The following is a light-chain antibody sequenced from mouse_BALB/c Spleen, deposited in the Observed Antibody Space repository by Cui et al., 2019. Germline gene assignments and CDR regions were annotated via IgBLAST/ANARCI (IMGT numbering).Light chain of an antibody. V-gene: IGKV6-13*01. CDR3: QQYSSYPLT. CDR2: PAS. Sequence: DIVMTQSQKFMSTSVGDRVSITCKASQNVGTSVAWYQQKPGQSPKLLIYPASNRYTGVPDRFTGSGSGTDFTLTISNMQSEDLADYFCQQYSSYPLTFGGGTKLEIK. J-gene: IGKJ2*01. CDR1: QNVGTS.